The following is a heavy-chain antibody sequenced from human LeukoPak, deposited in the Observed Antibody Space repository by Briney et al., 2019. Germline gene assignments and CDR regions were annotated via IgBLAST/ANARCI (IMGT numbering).Heavy chain of an antibody. Sequence: PGGSLRLSCAASGFTFSSYTMNWVRQAPGKGLEWVSYISTTGNTIYYADSVKGRFTISRDNAKNSLYLQMNSLRDEDTGVYYCARAGDCDSWGQGTLVTVSS. D-gene: IGHD4-17*01. V-gene: IGHV3-48*02. CDR3: ARAGDCDS. J-gene: IGHJ4*02. CDR2: ISTTGNTI. CDR1: GFTFSSYT.